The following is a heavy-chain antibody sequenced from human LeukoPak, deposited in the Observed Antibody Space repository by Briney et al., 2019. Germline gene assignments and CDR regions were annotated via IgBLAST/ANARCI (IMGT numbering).Heavy chain of an antibody. CDR3: AREWSF. CDR2: ISSSGTT. D-gene: IGHD3-10*01. V-gene: IGHV4-61*02. Sequence: PSQTLSLTCTVSGGSINSDNYYWHWIRQPAGKGLEWIGRISSSGTTNYNPSLNSRVTISLDTSKNQFSLMLNSVTAADTGVYYCAREWSFWGQGTKVTVSS. J-gene: IGHJ3*01. CDR1: GGSINSDNYY.